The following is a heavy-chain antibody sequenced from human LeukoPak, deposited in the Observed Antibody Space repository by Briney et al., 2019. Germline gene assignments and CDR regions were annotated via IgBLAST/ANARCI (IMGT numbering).Heavy chain of an antibody. D-gene: IGHD4/OR15-4a*01. V-gene: IGHV5-51*01. CDR1: GYTFTNYW. CDR2: IYPGDSDT. Sequence: GESLKISCQGSGYTFTNYWIGWVRQTPGKGLEWMGIIYPGDSDTRYSPSFQGQVTISADKSSSTAYLQWSSLKASDTAMYYCARQQGPYGGNDYCGQGTLVTVSS. CDR3: ARQQGPYGGNDY. J-gene: IGHJ4*02.